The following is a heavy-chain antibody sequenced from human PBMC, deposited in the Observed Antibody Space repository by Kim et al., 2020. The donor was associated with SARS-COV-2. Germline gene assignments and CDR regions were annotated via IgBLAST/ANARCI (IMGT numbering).Heavy chain of an antibody. D-gene: IGHD6-13*01. CDR3: ARDPGIAAAGTEPELSYYFDY. Sequence: SETLSLTCTVSGGSISSYYWSWIRQPPGKGLEWIGYIYYSGSTNYNPSLKSRVTISVDTSKNQFSLKLSSVTAADTAVYYCARDPGIAAAGTEPELSYYFDYWGQGTLVTVSS. CDR2: IYYSGST. CDR1: GGSISSYY. V-gene: IGHV4-59*01. J-gene: IGHJ4*02.